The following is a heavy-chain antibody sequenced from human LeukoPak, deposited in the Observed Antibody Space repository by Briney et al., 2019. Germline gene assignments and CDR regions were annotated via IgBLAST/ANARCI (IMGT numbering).Heavy chain of an antibody. Sequence: GSVKVSCKASGYTFTSYGISWVRQAPGQGLEWMGWINTYKGNTQYAQRLQGRVTMTTDTSTNTAYMELGSLRSDDTAVYYCARHIAGMVTSGFDIWGQGTMVTVSS. D-gene: IGHD2-21*02. CDR3: ARHIAGMVTSGFDI. J-gene: IGHJ3*02. CDR2: INTYKGNT. CDR1: GYTFTSYG. V-gene: IGHV1-18*01.